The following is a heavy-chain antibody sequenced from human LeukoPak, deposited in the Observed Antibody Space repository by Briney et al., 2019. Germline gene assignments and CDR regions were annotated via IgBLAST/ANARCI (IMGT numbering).Heavy chain of an antibody. D-gene: IGHD2-2*03. V-gene: IGHV3-15*01. Sequence: PGGSLRLSCAASGFTFSNAWMSWVRQAPGKGLEWVGRIKSKTDGGTTDYAAPVKGRFTISRDDSKNTRYLQMNSLKTEDTAVYYCTTVVDIVVVPAAFEYFDYWGQGTLVTVSS. CDR2: IKSKTDGGTT. CDR3: TTVVDIVVVPAAFEYFDY. J-gene: IGHJ4*02. CDR1: GFTFSNAW.